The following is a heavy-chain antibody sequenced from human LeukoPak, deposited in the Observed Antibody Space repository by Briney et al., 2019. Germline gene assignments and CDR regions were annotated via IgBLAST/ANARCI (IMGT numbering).Heavy chain of an antibody. J-gene: IGHJ4*02. D-gene: IGHD2-2*02. Sequence: SETLSLTCTVSGGSMSSYYWSWIRQPPGKGLEWIGYIYYSGSTNYNPSLKSRVTISLDTSKTKFSLKLSSVTAADTAVYYCASQSPDYCSSTSCYTGALGYWGQGTLVTVSS. CDR2: IYYSGST. CDR1: GGSMSSYY. V-gene: IGHV4-59*08. CDR3: ASQSPDYCSSTSCYTGALGY.